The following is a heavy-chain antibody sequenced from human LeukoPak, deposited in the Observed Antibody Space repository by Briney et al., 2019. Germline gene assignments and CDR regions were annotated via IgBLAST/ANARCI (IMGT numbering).Heavy chain of an antibody. CDR2: IYYSGST. CDR1: GGSISSYY. D-gene: IGHD6-19*01. V-gene: IGHV4-59*01. Sequence: SETLSLTCTVSGGSISSYYWSWLRQPPGKGLEGIGYIYYSGSTNYNPSLKSRVTISVDTSKNQFSLKLSSVTAADTAVYYCARDSTPYSSGWYRDAFDIWGQGTMVTVSS. J-gene: IGHJ3*02. CDR3: ARDSTPYSSGWYRDAFDI.